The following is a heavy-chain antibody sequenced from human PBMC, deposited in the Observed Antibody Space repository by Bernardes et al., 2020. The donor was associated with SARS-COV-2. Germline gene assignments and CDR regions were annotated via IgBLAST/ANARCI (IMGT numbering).Heavy chain of an antibody. J-gene: IGHJ6*02. CDR1: GLPFSSYN. D-gene: IGHD2-2*01. CDR3: ARRGKYQLPPRTYYFYGMDV. V-gene: IGHV3-21*01. CDR2: ISHRRGYI. Sequence: ASLRLSCPTSGLPFSSYNMNWVRQAPGNGLEWLSSISHRRGYIYDAAPVTGRLPISRDNAKNSLYLQMNSLGVEDTAVYYCARRGKYQLPPRTYYFYGMDVWSQGTTVTDSS.